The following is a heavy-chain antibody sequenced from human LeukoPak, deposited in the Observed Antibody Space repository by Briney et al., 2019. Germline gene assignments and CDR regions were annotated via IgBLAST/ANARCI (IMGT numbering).Heavy chain of an antibody. CDR1: GFTFGIYG. V-gene: IGHV3-33*01. J-gene: IGHJ3*01. CDR2: IWYDGSKK. Sequence: GRSLRLSCETSGFTFGIYGMHWVRQAPGKGLESVAVIWYDGSKKHYADSVKGRFTISRDNSKNTLYLQMNNVRAEDTATYFCARGGYCGGSKCYPFNAFDVWGQGTMVTVSS. D-gene: IGHD2-21*01. CDR3: ARGGYCGGSKCYPFNAFDV.